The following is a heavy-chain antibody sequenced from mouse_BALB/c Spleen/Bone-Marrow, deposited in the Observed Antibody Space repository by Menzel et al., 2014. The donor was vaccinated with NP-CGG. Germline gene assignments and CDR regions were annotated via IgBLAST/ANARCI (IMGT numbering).Heavy chain of an antibody. CDR1: GYSFTGYT. J-gene: IGHJ1*01. D-gene: IGHD1-1*01. V-gene: IGHV1-31*01. Sequence: EVQLQQSGPELVKPGASMKISCKASGYSFTGYTMNWVKQSHGKNLEWIGFIYPYIGITSYNQKFKGKATLTVDKSSTTAYMELLSLTSEDSAVYYCARSDYYGSTSNWYFDVWGAGTTVTVSS. CDR2: IYPYIGIT. CDR3: ARSDYYGSTSNWYFDV.